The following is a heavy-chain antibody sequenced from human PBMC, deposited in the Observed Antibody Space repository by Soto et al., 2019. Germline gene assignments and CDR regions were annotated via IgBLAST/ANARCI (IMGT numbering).Heavy chain of an antibody. CDR3: ARDRVGDNDAFDI. CDR1: GYTFTSYG. Sequence: ASVKVSCNASGYTFTSYGIIWVRQDPGQGLEWMGWISAYNGNTNYAQKLQGRVTMTTDTSTSTAYMELRSLRSGDTAVYYCARDRVGDNDAFDIWGQGTMVTVSS. V-gene: IGHV1-18*01. J-gene: IGHJ3*02. D-gene: IGHD4-17*01. CDR2: ISAYNGNT.